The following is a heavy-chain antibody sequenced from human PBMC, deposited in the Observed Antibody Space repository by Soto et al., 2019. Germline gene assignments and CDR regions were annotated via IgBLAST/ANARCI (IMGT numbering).Heavy chain of an antibody. V-gene: IGHV3-9*01. CDR1: GFTFDDYA. CDR3: AKDAPYSSSWYEIDY. CDR2: ISWNSGSI. D-gene: IGHD6-13*01. J-gene: IGHJ4*02. Sequence: GGSLRLSCAASGFTFDDYAMHWVRQAPGKGLEWVSGISWNSGSIGYADSVKGRFTISRDNAKNSLYLQMNSLRAEDTALYYCAKDAPYSSSWYEIDYWGQGTLVTVSS.